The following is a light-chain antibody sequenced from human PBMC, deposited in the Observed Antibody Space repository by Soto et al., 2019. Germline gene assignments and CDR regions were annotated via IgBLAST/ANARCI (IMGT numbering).Light chain of an antibody. CDR2: EVS. CDR3: SSYAGSNTVL. CDR1: SSDVGGYYY. J-gene: IGLJ2*01. V-gene: IGLV2-8*01. Sequence: QSALTQPPSASGSPGQSVTISCTGTSSDVGGYYYVSWYQHHPGKAPKLMIYEVSERPSGVPDRFSGSKSGNTASLTVSGLQAEDEADYYCSSYAGSNTVLLGGGTKLTVL.